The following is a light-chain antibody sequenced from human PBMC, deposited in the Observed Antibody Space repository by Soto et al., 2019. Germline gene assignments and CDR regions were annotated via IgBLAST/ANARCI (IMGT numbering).Light chain of an antibody. CDR1: QSVSNNH. J-gene: IGKJ1*01. CDR3: QQYGRYLPT. CDR2: VAS. V-gene: IGKV3-20*01. Sequence: IVLTPSPGTLSLSPGERATLSFRASQSVSNNHLAWYQQKPGQAPRLLMYVASIRATGIPDRFSGSGSGTDFTLTISRLEPEDFAVYYCQQYGRYLPTFGQGTKVDIK.